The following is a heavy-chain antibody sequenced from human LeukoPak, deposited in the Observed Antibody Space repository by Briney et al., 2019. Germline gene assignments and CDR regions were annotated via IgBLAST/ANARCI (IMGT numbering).Heavy chain of an antibody. CDR1: GFPFTSYG. D-gene: IGHD4-23*01. Sequence: GGSLRLSCAASGFPFTSYGMSWVRQAPGKGLEWVSTISGSGGSPYYADSVKGRFTISRDDSNNTLYLQMNSLRAEDTAVYYCAKSGRGYGGNSLRFDYWGQGTLVTVSS. J-gene: IGHJ4*02. CDR2: ISGSGGSP. V-gene: IGHV3-23*01. CDR3: AKSGRGYGGNSLRFDY.